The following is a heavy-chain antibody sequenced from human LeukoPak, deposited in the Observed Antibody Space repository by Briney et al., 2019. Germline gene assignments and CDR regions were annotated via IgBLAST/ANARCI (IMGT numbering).Heavy chain of an antibody. CDR1: GHTFTTYY. D-gene: IGHD2-15*01. J-gene: IGHJ5*02. CDR3: ARGDIVVVVAASNWFDP. V-gene: IGHV1-46*01. Sequence: ASVKVSCKASGHTFTTYYVHLVRQAPGQGLEWMGVINPSGDGTNYPQRFQGRVTLTRDTSISTAYMELSSLRSEDTAVYYCARGDIVVVVAASNWFDPWGQGTLVTVSS. CDR2: INPSGDGT.